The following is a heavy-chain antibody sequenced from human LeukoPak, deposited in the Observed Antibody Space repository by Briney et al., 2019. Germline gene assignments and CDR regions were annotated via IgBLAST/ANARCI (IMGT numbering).Heavy chain of an antibody. CDR1: GESFGGYY. CDR3: ARVGRDGYNFHY. D-gene: IGHD5-24*01. J-gene: IGHJ4*02. V-gene: IGHV4-34*01. CDR2: INHSGST. Sequence: SETLSLTCAVYGESFGGYYWNWIRQPPGKGLEWIGEINHSGSTNYNPSLKSRVTISVDTSKNQFSLKLSSVTAADTAVYYCARVGRDGYNFHYWGQGTLVTVSS.